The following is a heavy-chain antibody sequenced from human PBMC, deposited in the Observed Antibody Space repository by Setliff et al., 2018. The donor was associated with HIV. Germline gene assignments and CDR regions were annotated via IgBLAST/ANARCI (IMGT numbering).Heavy chain of an antibody. J-gene: IGHJ6*02. CDR1: GFTFDDYG. D-gene: IGHD1-26*01. CDR2: INWNGGTT. CDR3: ARDTAELLGLYYYYGMDV. V-gene: IGHV3-20*04. Sequence: LRLSCAASGFTFDDYGMSWVRQVPGKGLEWVSGINWNGGTTGYADSVKGRFTISRDNAKNSLYLQMNSLRAEDTAVYYCARDTAELLGLYYYYGMDVWGQGTTVTVS.